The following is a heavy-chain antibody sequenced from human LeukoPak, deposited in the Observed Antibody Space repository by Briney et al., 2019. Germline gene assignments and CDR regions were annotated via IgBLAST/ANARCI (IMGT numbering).Heavy chain of an antibody. Sequence: ASVKVSCKASGYTFTSYAMHWVRQAPGQRLEWMGWINAGNGNTKYSQKFQGRVTITRDTSASTAYMELSSLRSEDTAVYYCARNSQWYYYDSSGYYYDYWGQGTLVTVSS. CDR1: GYTFTSYA. V-gene: IGHV1-3*01. CDR2: INAGNGNT. D-gene: IGHD3-22*01. J-gene: IGHJ4*02. CDR3: ARNSQWYYYDSSGYYYDY.